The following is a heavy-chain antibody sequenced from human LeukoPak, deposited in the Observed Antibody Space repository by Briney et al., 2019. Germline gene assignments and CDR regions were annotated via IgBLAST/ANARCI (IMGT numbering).Heavy chain of an antibody. CDR2: IASDGSST. J-gene: IGHJ4*02. V-gene: IGHV3-74*01. D-gene: IGHD4-23*01. Sequence: GGSLRLSCAASGFTFSSYGMHWVRQAPGKGLVWVSRIASDGSSTTYADSVKGRFSISRDNAKNTLYLQMNSLRVEDTAVYYCARGRPHGNDYWGQGTLVTVSS. CDR1: GFTFSSYG. CDR3: ARGRPHGNDY.